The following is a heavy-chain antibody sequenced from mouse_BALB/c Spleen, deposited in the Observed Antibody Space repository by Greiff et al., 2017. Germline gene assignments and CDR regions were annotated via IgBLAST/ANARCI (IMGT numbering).Heavy chain of an antibody. V-gene: IGHV2-9*02. Sequence: QVQLKESGPGLVAPSQSLSITCTVSGFSLTSYGVHWVRQPPGKGLEWLGVIWAGGSTNYNSALMSRLSISKDNSKSQVFLKMNSLQTDDTAMYYCARLYYRYDVDYAMDYWGQGTSVTVSS. J-gene: IGHJ4*01. CDR1: GFSLTSYG. CDR3: ARLYYRYDVDYAMDY. D-gene: IGHD2-14*01. CDR2: IWAGGST.